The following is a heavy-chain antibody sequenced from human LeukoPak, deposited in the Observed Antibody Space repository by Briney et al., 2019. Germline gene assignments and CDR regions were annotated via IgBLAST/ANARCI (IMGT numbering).Heavy chain of an antibody. CDR1: GGSISSSSYY. Sequence: SETLSLTCTVSGGSISSSSYYWVWIRQPPGKGLEWIGSIYYSGSTYCNPSLKSRVTISVDTSKNQFSLKLSSVTAADTAVYYCASGRSAMVTFYYYYYMDVWGKGTTVTVSS. V-gene: IGHV4-39*07. CDR2: IYYSGST. CDR3: ASGRSAMVTFYYYYYMDV. D-gene: IGHD5-18*01. J-gene: IGHJ6*03.